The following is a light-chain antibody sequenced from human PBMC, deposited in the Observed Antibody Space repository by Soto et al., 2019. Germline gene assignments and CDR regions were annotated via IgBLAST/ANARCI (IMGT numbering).Light chain of an antibody. J-gene: IGKJ4*01. CDR3: HQYNTWPPLT. Sequence: EIVMTQSPATLSVSPGERATLSCRATQSISSNLAWYQQRPGQAPRLLICVASTRATGIPARFSGSGSGTELTLTISSLQSEEFAVYYCHQYNTWPPLTFGGGTKVEIK. CDR2: VAS. V-gene: IGKV3-15*01. CDR1: QSISSN.